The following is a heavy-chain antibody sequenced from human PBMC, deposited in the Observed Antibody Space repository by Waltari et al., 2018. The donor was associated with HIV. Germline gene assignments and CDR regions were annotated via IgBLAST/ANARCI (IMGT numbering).Heavy chain of an antibody. CDR2: IRSKPYGGSA. V-gene: IGHV3-49*04. CDR1: GFTFGDYA. D-gene: IGHD3-22*01. CDR3: TRDQNYFDSSAFYYFPDY. Sequence: EVQLVESGGGLLQPGRSLRLSCKASGFTFGDYAMSWVRQAPGKGLEWVGFIRSKPYGGSAEYAASVKGRFTISRDDSKSIAYLQMNSLKTEDTAVYYCTRDQNYFDSSAFYYFPDYWGQGTLVTVSS. J-gene: IGHJ4*02.